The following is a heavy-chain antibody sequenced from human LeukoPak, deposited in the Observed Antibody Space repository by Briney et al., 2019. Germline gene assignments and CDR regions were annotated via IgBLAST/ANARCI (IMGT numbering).Heavy chain of an antibody. CDR3: ARDTVAGRAWFDP. J-gene: IGHJ5*02. D-gene: IGHD6-19*01. CDR1: GFTFSSYW. Sequence: PGGSLRLSCAASGFTFSSYWMSWVRQAPGKGLEWVANIKQDGSEKYYVDSVKGRFTISRDNAKNSLYLQMNSLRAEDTAVYYCARDTVAGRAWFDPWGQGTLVTVSS. V-gene: IGHV3-7*03. CDR2: IKQDGSEK.